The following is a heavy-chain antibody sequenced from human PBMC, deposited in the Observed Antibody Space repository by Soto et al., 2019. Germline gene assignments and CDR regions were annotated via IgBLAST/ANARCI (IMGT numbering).Heavy chain of an antibody. D-gene: IGHD2-2*01. CDR3: ARGRVVVPAAVMFNCLDP. CDR1: CAPITWGDYS. Sequence: SETLSLTFAISCAPITWGDYSWNWIRQPPGKGLEWIGYIFHGGRTYYNPSLRSRVTISVDRSRTQFSLKMSSVTAADTAVYYCARGRVVVPAAVMFNCLDPWGQGALVTVSS. CDR2: IFHGGRT. V-gene: IGHV4-30-2*01. J-gene: IGHJ5*02.